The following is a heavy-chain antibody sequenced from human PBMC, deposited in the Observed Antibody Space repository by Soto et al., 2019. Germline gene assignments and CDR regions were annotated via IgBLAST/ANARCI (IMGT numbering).Heavy chain of an antibody. D-gene: IGHD4-17*01. J-gene: IGHJ4*02. CDR1: GFIFSNSW. CDR3: ARAPVVYGDYVSYYFDY. CDR2: IKRDGSEK. Sequence: GGSLRLSCAASGFIFSNSWMSWVRQAPGKGLEWVANIKRDGSEKYYVDSVKGRFTISRDNAKNSLYLQMNSLRAEDTAVYFCARAPVVYGDYVSYYFDYWGQGTLVTVSS. V-gene: IGHV3-7*01.